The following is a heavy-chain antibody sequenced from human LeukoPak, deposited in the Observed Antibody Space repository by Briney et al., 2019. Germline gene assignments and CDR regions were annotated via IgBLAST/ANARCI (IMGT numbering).Heavy chain of an antibody. CDR2: ITPSSSSI. CDR3: ASDYDSPFDF. D-gene: IGHD5-12*01. J-gene: IGHJ4*02. CDR1: GFTFSAYS. Sequence: NTGGSLRLSCAASGFTFSAYSMNWVRQAPGKGLEWVSSITPSSSSIFYADSVKGRFTISRDNAKNLLYLQMSSLRAQDTAVYYCASDYDSPFDFWGQGTLVTVSS. V-gene: IGHV3-21*06.